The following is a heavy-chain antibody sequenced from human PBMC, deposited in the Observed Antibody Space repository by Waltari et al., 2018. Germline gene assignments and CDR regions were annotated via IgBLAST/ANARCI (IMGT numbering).Heavy chain of an antibody. CDR2: SRSSGSTS. Sequence: EEHLVESGGGLVQPGGSLRLSCAASGFIFSNYEMNWIRQAPGKGLEVVSYSRSSGSTSYYADSAKGRFTISRDNAKNSLYLQMNSLRAEDTAVYYCARRDDYGDDPFWTWGQGTLVTVSS. CDR1: GFIFSNYE. J-gene: IGHJ5*02. V-gene: IGHV3-48*03. D-gene: IGHD4-17*01. CDR3: ARRDDYGDDPFWT.